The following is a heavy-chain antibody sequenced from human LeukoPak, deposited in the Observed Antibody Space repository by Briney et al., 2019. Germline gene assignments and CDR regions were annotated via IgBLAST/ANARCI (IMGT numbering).Heavy chain of an antibody. CDR1: GFTFSSYA. D-gene: IGHD3-22*01. V-gene: IGHV4-38-2*01. CDR3: ARNSDDSSGYYYPWDY. J-gene: IGHJ4*02. CDR2: IYYSGST. Sequence: GSLRLSCVASGFTFSSYAMSWVRQAPGKGLEWIGSIYYSGSTYYNPSLKGRVTISVDTSKNQFSLKLRFVTAADTAVYYCARNSDDSSGYYYPWDYWGQGTLVTVSS.